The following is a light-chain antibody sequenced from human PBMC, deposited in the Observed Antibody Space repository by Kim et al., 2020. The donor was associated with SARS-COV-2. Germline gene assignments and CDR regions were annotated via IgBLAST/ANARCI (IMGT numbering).Light chain of an antibody. CDR1: PSPVHRDGNTY. J-gene: IGKJ1*01. CDR2: KIS. CDR3: AQATQLPWT. Sequence: PDSISVRSSPSPVHRDGNTYLSWLQQKPGQPPSLLIYKISSRFTGVLDRFSGSGAGTDFTLNISRVEAEDVGVYYCAQATQLPWTFGQGTKVDIK. V-gene: IGKV2-24*01.